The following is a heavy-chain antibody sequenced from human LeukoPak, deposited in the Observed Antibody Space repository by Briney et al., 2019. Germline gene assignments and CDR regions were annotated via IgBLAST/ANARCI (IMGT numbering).Heavy chain of an antibody. CDR1: GGSFSGYY. V-gene: IGHV4-34*01. J-gene: IGHJ4*02. D-gene: IGHD2-15*01. CDR2: INHSGST. CDR3: ARGRGGSFDY. Sequence: PSETLSHTCAVYGGSFSGYYWSWIRQPPGKGLEWIGEINHSGSTNYNPSLKSRVTISVDTSKNQFSLKLSSVTAADTAVYYCARGRGGSFDYWGQGTLVTVSS.